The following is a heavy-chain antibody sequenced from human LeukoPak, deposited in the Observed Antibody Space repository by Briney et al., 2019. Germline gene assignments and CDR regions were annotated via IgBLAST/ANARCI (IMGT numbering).Heavy chain of an antibody. CDR2: INHSGST. V-gene: IGHV4-34*01. CDR1: GGSLSGYY. D-gene: IGHD2-2*01. Sequence: SETLSLTCAVYGGSLSGYYWSWIRQPPGKGLEWIGEINHSGSTNYNPSLKSRVTISVDTSKNRFSLKLSSVTAADTAVYYCARGPFIVVVPAARAGYYYYGMDVWGQGTTVTVSS. CDR3: ARGPFIVVVPAARAGYYYYGMDV. J-gene: IGHJ6*02.